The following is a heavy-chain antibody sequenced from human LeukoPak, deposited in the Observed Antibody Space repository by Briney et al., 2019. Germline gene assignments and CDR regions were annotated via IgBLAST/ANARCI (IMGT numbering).Heavy chain of an antibody. CDR1: GFTVSSNY. CDR2: IYAGGST. Sequence: GGSLRLSCAASGFTVSSNYMSWVRQAPGKGLEWVSVIYAGGSTYYADSVKGRFTISRDNSKNTLYLQMNSLRAEDTAVYYCATFPIYYYDSSGYWYFDYWGQGTLVTVSS. J-gene: IGHJ4*02. D-gene: IGHD3-22*01. V-gene: IGHV3-53*01. CDR3: ATFPIYYYDSSGYWYFDY.